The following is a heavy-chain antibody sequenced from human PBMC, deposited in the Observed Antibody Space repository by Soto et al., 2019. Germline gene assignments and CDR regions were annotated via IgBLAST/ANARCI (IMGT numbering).Heavy chain of an antibody. Sequence: ASVKVSCKASGYTFTSYAMHWVRQAPGQRLEWMGWINAGNGNTKYSQKFQGRVTITRDTSASTAYMELSSLRSEDTAVYYCARGIIAARYYYYYMDVWGKGTTVTVSS. CDR2: INAGNGNT. D-gene: IGHD6-6*01. V-gene: IGHV1-3*01. J-gene: IGHJ6*03. CDR1: GYTFTSYA. CDR3: ARGIIAARYYYYYMDV.